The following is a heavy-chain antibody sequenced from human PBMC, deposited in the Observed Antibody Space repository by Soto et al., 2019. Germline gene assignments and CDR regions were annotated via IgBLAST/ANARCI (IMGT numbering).Heavy chain of an antibody. CDR2: MNPNSGHA. J-gene: IGHJ6*03. CDR3: ARRLSSSTYYYYLDV. V-gene: IGHV1-8*01. D-gene: IGHD6-6*01. Sequence: QVQLVQSGAEVKKPGASVKVSCKDSGYTFSSYDIIWVRQATGQGLEWMGWMNPNSGHAGFAQKFQGRVTLTRNTSISTAYMELSSLRSEDTAVYFCARRLSSSTYYYYLDVWGKGTTVTVSS. CDR1: GYTFSSYD.